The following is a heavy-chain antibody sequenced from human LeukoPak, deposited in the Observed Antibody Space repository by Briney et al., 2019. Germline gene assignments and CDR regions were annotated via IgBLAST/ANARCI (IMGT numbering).Heavy chain of an antibody. J-gene: IGHJ3*02. CDR1: GHSISSGYY. CDR2: IYHSGST. V-gene: IGHV4-38-2*01. D-gene: IGHD2-15*01. Sequence: SETLSLTCAVSGHSISSGYYWGWIRPPPGKGLEWIGSIYHSGSTYYNPSLKSRVTISVDTSKNQFSLKLSSVTAADTAVYYCARRNIVVDDAFDIWGQGTMVTVSS. CDR3: ARRNIVVDDAFDI.